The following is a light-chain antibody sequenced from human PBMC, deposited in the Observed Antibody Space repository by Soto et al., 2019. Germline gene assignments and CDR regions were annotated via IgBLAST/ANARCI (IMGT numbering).Light chain of an antibody. V-gene: IGKV1-39*01. CDR3: QQSYSKST. CDR2: AAS. CDR1: ESVSSY. Sequence: DIQMTQSPSSLSASVGDRVTITCRAKESVSSYVNWYQQKPGKAPKLLIYAASSLQSGVPARFSGSGSVTDFTLTISGLQPEEFATYYCQQSYSKSTFGQGTKVEIK. J-gene: IGKJ1*01.